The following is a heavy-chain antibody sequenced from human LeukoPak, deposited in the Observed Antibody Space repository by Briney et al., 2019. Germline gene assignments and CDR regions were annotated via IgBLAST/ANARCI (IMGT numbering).Heavy chain of an antibody. CDR1: GGTFSSYA. V-gene: IGHV1-69*05. CDR2: IIPIFGTA. D-gene: IGHD6-6*01. CDR3: ASLSGDEGSSSVGGLYYYYMDV. Sequence: SVKVSCKASGGTFSSYAISWVRQAPGQGLEWMGGIIPIFGTANYAQKFQGRVTITTDESTSTAYMELSSLRSEDTAVYYCASLSGDEGSSSVGGLYYYYMDVWGKGTTVTVSS. J-gene: IGHJ6*03.